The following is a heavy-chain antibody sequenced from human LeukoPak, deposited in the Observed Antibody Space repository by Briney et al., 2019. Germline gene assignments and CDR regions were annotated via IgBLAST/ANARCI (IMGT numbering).Heavy chain of an antibody. Sequence: ASVKVSCKASGYTFTSYDINWVRQATGQGLEWMGWMNPNSGNTGYAQKFQGRVTMTRNTSISTAYMELSSLRSEDTAVYYCARGSNCGGDCFDAFDIWGQGTMDTVSS. CDR3: ARGSNCGGDCFDAFDI. CDR1: GYTFTSYD. D-gene: IGHD2-21*02. CDR2: MNPNSGNT. V-gene: IGHV1-8*01. J-gene: IGHJ3*02.